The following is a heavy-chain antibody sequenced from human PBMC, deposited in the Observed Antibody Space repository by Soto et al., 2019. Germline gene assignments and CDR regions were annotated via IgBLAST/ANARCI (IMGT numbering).Heavy chain of an antibody. CDR3: ISHTPYRGRYTPF. J-gene: IGHJ1*01. CDR1: AFVFSNAW. D-gene: IGHD1-26*01. Sequence: PVGSLRLSYAASAFVFSNAWMSWVRQAPGKGLEWVGRIKRKIDGGTTDFAVPGRGRFTISRDDSKKTVYLQMKSLKTEDTAVYYCISHTPYRGRYTPFCGQGILVTLSS. CDR2: IKRKIDGGTT. V-gene: IGHV3-15*01.